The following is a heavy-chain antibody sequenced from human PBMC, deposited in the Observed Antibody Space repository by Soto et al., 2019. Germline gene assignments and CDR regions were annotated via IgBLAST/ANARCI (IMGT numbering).Heavy chain of an antibody. CDR3: IGSFPF. V-gene: IGHV3-49*03. Sequence: GSLRLSCITSGFPFANFLMSLFRQAPGKGLEWVGFIRSQPYGGTTQYAPSVSGRFIISRDDSKGILYLQMNSLTTEDSGVYYCIGSFPFWGQGTLVTVSS. CDR1: GFPFANFL. J-gene: IGHJ4*02. D-gene: IGHD3-10*01. CDR2: IRSQPYGGTT.